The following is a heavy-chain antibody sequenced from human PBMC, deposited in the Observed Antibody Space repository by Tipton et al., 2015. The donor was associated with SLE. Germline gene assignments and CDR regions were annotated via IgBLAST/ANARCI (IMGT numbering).Heavy chain of an antibody. Sequence: QLVQSGAEVKKPGESLKISCKGSGYSFISYWIGWVRQMPGKGLEWMGIIYPGDSDTRCSPSFQGQVTISADKSISTAYLQWSSLKASATAMYYCARSVWWLPPDYYYSMDVWGKGTTVSVSS. CDR2: IYPGDSDT. CDR3: ARSVWWLPPDYYYSMDV. J-gene: IGHJ6*03. CDR1: GYSFISYW. D-gene: IGHD5-12*01. V-gene: IGHV5-51*03.